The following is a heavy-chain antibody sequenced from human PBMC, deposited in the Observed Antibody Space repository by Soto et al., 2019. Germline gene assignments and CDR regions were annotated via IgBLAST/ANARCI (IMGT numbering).Heavy chain of an antibody. Sequence: SETLSLTCAVSGGSISSSNWWSWVRQPPGKGLEWIGEIFHSGSTNYNPSLKTRLTISVDKSKNQFSLKLSSVTAADTAVYYCARVYSGSYSDSWGRGTLVTVSS. CDR1: GGSISSSNW. D-gene: IGHD1-26*01. CDR3: ARVYSGSYSDS. J-gene: IGHJ4*02. CDR2: IFHSGST. V-gene: IGHV4-4*02.